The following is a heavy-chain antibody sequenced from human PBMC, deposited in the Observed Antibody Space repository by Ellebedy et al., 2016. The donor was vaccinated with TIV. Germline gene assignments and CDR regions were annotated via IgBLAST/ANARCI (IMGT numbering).Heavy chain of an antibody. CDR3: ARGGSSGCSDY. J-gene: IGHJ4*01. CDR1: GFTFRSHG. CDR2: LSSDGSNK. V-gene: IGHV3-30*03. Sequence: GGSLRLXXVAPGFTFRSHGIYCVRQPPGKGLEWAEVLSSDGSNKYYSDSVKGRFTIARDNSKNTLYLQRNSRRANDMAVYYCARGGSSGCSDYWGQGTLVTVSS. D-gene: IGHD3-10*01.